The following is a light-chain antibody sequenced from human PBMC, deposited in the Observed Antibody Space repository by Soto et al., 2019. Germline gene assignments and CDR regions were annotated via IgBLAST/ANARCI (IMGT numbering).Light chain of an antibody. CDR2: DAS. V-gene: IGKV1-33*01. CDR1: QDIINY. CDR3: QQHDSLPKA. Sequence: DIQMTQSPSSLSASVRDRVTITCQASQDIINYFKLISTEPGKAPNLLIHDASNLETGVPSKFSGGGSGTDFTFTISSPQPEDIAPSHCQQHDSLPKAFGGGTKVEI. J-gene: IGKJ4*01.